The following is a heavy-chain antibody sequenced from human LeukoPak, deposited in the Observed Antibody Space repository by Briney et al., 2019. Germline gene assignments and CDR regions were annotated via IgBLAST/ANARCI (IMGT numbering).Heavy chain of an antibody. CDR3: ARDWGFKGYFDY. Sequence: PGGSLRLSCAASGFTFSSYSMNWVRQAPGKGLEWVSSISSSSSYIYYADSVKGRFTISRDNAKNSLYLQMNSLRVEDTAVYYCARDWGFKGYFDYWGQGTLVTVSS. V-gene: IGHV3-21*01. CDR2: ISSSSSYI. J-gene: IGHJ4*02. CDR1: GFTFSSYS. D-gene: IGHD3-16*01.